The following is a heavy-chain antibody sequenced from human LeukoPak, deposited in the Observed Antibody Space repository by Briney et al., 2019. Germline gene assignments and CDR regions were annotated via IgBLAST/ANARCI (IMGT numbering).Heavy chain of an antibody. CDR3: ARDRTYYYDSSGYYYNYYYMDV. V-gene: IGHV1-18*01. J-gene: IGHJ6*03. Sequence: ASVKVSCKASGYTFTSYGISWVRQAPGQGLEWMGWISTYNGDTNYAQNLQGRVTMTTETSTSTAYMELRSLRSDDTAVYYCARDRTYYYDSSGYYYNYYYMDVWGKGTTVTVSS. CDR2: ISTYNGDT. D-gene: IGHD3-22*01. CDR1: GYTFTSYG.